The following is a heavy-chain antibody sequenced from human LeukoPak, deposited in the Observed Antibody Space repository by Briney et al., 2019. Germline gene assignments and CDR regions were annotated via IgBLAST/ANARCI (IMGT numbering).Heavy chain of an antibody. J-gene: IGHJ3*02. Sequence: SETLSLTCTVSGGSISSYYWSWIRQPPGKGLEWIGYIYSSGSTRYNPSLKSRVTIVEDTSKNQFSLNLSSMTAADTAVYYCARDRDYWNDAFDIWGQGTMVTVSS. CDR3: ARDRDYWNDAFDI. V-gene: IGHV4-4*08. CDR2: IYSSGST. CDR1: GGSISSYY. D-gene: IGHD1-1*01.